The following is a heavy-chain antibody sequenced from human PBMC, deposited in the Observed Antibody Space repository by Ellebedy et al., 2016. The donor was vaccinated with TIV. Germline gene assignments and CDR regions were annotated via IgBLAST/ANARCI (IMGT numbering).Heavy chain of an antibody. CDR2: IYYSGST. V-gene: IGHV4-59*05. D-gene: IGHD3-3*01. Sequence: SETLSLTXTVSGGSISSYYWSWIRQPPGKGLEWIGSIYYSGSTYYNPSLKSRVTISVDTSKNQFSLKLSSVTAADTAVYYCARHEGWSGYSHFLGFDIWGQGTMVTVSS. CDR3: ARHEGWSGYSHFLGFDI. J-gene: IGHJ3*02. CDR1: GGSISSYY.